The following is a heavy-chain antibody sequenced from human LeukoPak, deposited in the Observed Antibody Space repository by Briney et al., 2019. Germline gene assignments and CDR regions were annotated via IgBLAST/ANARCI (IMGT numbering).Heavy chain of an antibody. CDR3: ARANTVTTFYYYYMDV. D-gene: IGHD4-11*01. Sequence: PGGSLRLSCAASGLTFSSYWMSWVRQAPGKGLEWVANIKQDGSEKYYVDSVKGRFTISRDNAKNSLYLQMNSPRAEDTAVYYCARANTVTTFYYYYMDVWGKGTTVTVSS. CDR1: GLTFSSYW. CDR2: IKQDGSEK. J-gene: IGHJ6*03. V-gene: IGHV3-7*04.